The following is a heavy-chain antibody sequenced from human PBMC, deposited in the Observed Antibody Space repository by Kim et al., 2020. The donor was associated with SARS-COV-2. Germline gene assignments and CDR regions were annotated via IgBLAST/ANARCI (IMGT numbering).Heavy chain of an antibody. Sequence: LKSRVTISVATSKNQFALKRSSVTAADTAVYYCARQRVLRFLEWLLPFDYWGQGTLVTVSS. CDR3: ARQRVLRFLEWLLPFDY. J-gene: IGHJ4*02. V-gene: IGHV4-39*01. D-gene: IGHD3-3*01.